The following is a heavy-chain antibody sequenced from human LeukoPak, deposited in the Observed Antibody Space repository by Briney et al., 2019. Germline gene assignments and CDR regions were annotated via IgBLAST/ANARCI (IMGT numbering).Heavy chain of an antibody. J-gene: IGHJ4*02. V-gene: IGHV3-23*01. CDR3: ARRGVVIRVILVGFHKEAFYFDS. Sequence: GGSRRLSCAVSGITLSNYGMSWVRQAPGKGLEWVAGISDSGGSTNYADSVKGRFTISRDNPNNTLYLQMNSLRAEDTAVYFCARRGVVIRVILVGFHKEAFYFDSWGQGALVTVSS. CDR1: GITLSNYG. CDR2: ISDSGGST. D-gene: IGHD3-22*01.